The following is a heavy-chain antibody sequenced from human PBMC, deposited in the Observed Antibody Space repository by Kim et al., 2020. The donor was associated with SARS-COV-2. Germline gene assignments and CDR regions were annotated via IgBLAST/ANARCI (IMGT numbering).Heavy chain of an antibody. CDR2: FDPEDGET. CDR1: GYTLTELS. Sequence: ASVKVSCKVSGYTLTELSMHWVRQAPGKGLEWMGGFDPEDGETIYAQKFQGRVTMTEDTSTDTAYMELSSLRSEDTAVYYCATGVYSSSWYYYYGMDVWGQGTTVTVSS. CDR3: ATGVYSSSWYYYYGMDV. D-gene: IGHD6-13*01. V-gene: IGHV1-24*01. J-gene: IGHJ6*02.